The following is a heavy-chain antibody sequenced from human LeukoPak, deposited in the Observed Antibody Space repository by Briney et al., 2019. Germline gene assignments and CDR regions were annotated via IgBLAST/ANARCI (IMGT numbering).Heavy chain of an antibody. CDR2: IYPGDSNT. CDR1: GYSFTSYW. CDR3: ARRAYYYDISGHFDY. D-gene: IGHD3-22*01. Sequence: GESLKISCQGSGYSFTSYWIGWVRQMPGKGLEWMGIIYPGDSNTRYSPSFQGQVTISADKSIGTAYLQWGSLKASDTAMYYCARRAYYYDISGHFDYWGQGTLVTVSS. V-gene: IGHV5-51*01. J-gene: IGHJ4*02.